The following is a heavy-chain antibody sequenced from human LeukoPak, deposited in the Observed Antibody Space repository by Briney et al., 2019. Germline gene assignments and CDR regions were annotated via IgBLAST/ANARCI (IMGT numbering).Heavy chain of an antibody. D-gene: IGHD2-21*02. CDR1: GGSISRGGYY. V-gene: IGHV3-23*01. CDR2: ISGSGGST. Sequence: LSLTCTVSGGSISRGGYYWSWVRQAPGKGLEWVSAISGSGGSTYYADSVKGRFTISRDNSKNTLYLQMNSLRAEDTAVYYCAKGGAYCGGDCPMYYFDYWGQGTLVTVSS. CDR3: AKGGAYCGGDCPMYYFDY. J-gene: IGHJ4*02.